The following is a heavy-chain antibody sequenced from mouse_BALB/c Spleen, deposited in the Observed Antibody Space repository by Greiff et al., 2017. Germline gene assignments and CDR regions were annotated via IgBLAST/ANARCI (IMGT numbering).Heavy chain of an antibody. Sequence: VQLQQSGAELAKPGASVKMSCKASGYTFTSYWMHWVKQRPGQGLEWIGYINPSTGYTEYNQKFKDKATLTADKSSSTAYMQLSSLTSEDSAVYYCSTRFAYWGQGTLVTVSA. CDR2: INPSTGYT. V-gene: IGHV1-7*01. CDR3: STRFAY. J-gene: IGHJ3*01. CDR1: GYTFTSYW.